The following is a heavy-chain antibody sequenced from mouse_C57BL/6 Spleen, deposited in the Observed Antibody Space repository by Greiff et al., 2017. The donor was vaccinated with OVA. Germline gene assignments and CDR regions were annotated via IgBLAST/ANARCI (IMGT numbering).Heavy chain of an antibody. Sequence: QVQLKQPGAELVMPGASVKLSCKASGYTFTSYWMHWVKQRPGQGLEWIGEIDPSDSYTNYNQKFKGKSTLTVDKSSSTAYMQLSSLTSEDSAVYYCARSLLSYYAMDYWGQGTSVTVSS. V-gene: IGHV1-69*01. CDR3: ARSLLSYYAMDY. J-gene: IGHJ4*01. CDR2: IDPSDSYT. CDR1: GYTFTSYW. D-gene: IGHD2-1*01.